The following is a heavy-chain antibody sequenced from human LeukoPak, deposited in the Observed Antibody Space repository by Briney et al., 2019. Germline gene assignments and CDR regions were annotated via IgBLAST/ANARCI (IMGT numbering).Heavy chain of an antibody. D-gene: IGHD1-26*01. CDR2: INPSGGST. CDR1: GYTFTSYY. CDR3: ARVGGSYSAFDI. V-gene: IGHV1-46*01. J-gene: IGHJ3*02. Sequence: GASVKVSCKASGYTFTSYYMHWVRQAPGQGLEWMGIINPSGGSTSCAQKFQGRVTMTRDTSTSTVYMDLSSLRSEDTAVYYCARVGGSYSAFDIWGQGTMVTVSS.